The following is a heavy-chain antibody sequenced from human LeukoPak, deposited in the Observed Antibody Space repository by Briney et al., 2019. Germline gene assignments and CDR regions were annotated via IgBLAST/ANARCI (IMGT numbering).Heavy chain of an antibody. CDR2: ISVDSNYL. CDR1: GFTFNTYS. Sequence: GGSLRLSCAASGFTFNTYSMNWVRQAPGKGLEWISSISVDSNYLYYVDSLRGRFTVSRDNTKNSLYLQMNRLRAEDTAVYYCARESLIAAAGTENYYYGMDVWGQGTTVTVSS. J-gene: IGHJ6*02. CDR3: ARESLIAAAGTENYYYGMDV. D-gene: IGHD6-13*01. V-gene: IGHV3-21*01.